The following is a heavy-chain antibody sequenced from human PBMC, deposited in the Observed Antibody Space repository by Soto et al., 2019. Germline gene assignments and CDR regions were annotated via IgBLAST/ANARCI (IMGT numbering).Heavy chain of an antibody. Sequence: SETLSLTCTVSGGSISSYYWSWIRQTPGKGLEWIGYIYYSGSTNYNPSLKSRVTISVDTSKNQFSLKLSSVTAADTAVYYCARLTWNCSSTSCLYYFDYWGQGTLVTVSS. D-gene: IGHD2-2*01. V-gene: IGHV4-59*01. CDR3: ARLTWNCSSTSCLYYFDY. J-gene: IGHJ4*02. CDR2: IYYSGST. CDR1: GGSISSYY.